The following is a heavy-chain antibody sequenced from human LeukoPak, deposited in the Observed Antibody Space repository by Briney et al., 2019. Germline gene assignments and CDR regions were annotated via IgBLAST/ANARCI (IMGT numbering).Heavy chain of an antibody. CDR3: AADIVVVPAAP. CDR2: IWYDGSNK. V-gene: IGHV3-33*01. J-gene: IGHJ5*02. D-gene: IGHD2-2*01. CDR1: GFTFSSYG. Sequence: GGSLRLSCAASGFTFSSYGMHWVRQAPGKGPEWVAVIWYDGSNKYYADSVKGRFTISRDNSKNTLYLQMNSLRAEDTAVYYCAADIVVVPAAPWGQGTLVTVSS.